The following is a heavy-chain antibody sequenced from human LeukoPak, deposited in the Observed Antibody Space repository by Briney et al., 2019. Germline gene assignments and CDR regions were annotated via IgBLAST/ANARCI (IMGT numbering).Heavy chain of an antibody. V-gene: IGHV4-61*01. CDR2: IYYSGST. CDR1: GGSVSSGSYY. CDR3: ARDRGDYYGSGSYYYGMDV. Sequence: SETLSLTCTVSGGSVSSGSYYWSWIRQPPGKGLEWIGYIYYSGSTNYNPSLKSRVTISVDTSKNQFSLKLSSVTAADTDVYYCARDRGDYYGSGSYYYGMDVWGKGTTVTVSS. J-gene: IGHJ6*04. D-gene: IGHD3-10*01.